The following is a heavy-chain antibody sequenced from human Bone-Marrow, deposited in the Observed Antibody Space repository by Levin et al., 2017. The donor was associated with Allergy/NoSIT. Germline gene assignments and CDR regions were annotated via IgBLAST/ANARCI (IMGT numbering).Heavy chain of an antibody. J-gene: IGHJ2*01. Sequence: GESLKISCSASGFNFSSYWMHWVRQAPGKGLVWVSRINRDGSRTSYADSVKGRFTISSENAKNTLYLQMNSLRAEDTSVYYCARDRVTTNWYFDLWGRGTLVTVSS. CDR3: ARDRVTTNWYFDL. CDR2: INRDGSRT. CDR1: GFNFSSYW. V-gene: IGHV3-74*01. D-gene: IGHD4-17*01.